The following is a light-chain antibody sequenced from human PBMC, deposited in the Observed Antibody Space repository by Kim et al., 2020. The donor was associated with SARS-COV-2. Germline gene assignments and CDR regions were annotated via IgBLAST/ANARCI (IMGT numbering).Light chain of an antibody. J-gene: IGKJ1*01. CDR1: QTINNK. Sequence: YPGERATPSCRASQTINNKLVWYQQKPGQAPRLLIYDATTRATGVPARFIGSGSETDFTLTISSLQSEDFAVYYCQQSNDWPPLTFGQGTKVDIK. CDR2: DAT. CDR3: QQSNDWPPLT. V-gene: IGKV3-15*01.